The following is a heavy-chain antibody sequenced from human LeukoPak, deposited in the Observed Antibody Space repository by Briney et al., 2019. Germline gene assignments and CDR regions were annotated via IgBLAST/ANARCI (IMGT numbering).Heavy chain of an antibody. CDR1: GYTFTSYY. CDR2: INPSGGST. Sequence: ASVKVSCKASGYTFTSYYMHWVRQAPGQGLEWMGIINPSGGSTSYAQKLQGRVTMTRDTSPSTVYMELSSLSSEDTAMYCCARDATRTGDTVAVVAARGGYFDYWGQGTLVTVSS. CDR3: ARDATRTGDTVAVVAARGGYFDY. D-gene: IGHD2-15*01. V-gene: IGHV1-46*01. J-gene: IGHJ4*02.